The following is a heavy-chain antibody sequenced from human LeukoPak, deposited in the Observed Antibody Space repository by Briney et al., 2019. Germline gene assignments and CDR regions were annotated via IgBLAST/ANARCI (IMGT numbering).Heavy chain of an antibody. CDR2: IIPILGIA. CDR3: ARDGRASKSNQYFGMDL. D-gene: IGHD1-1*01. J-gene: IGHJ6*01. V-gene: IGHV1-69*04. CDR1: GGTFSSYA. Sequence: SVKVSCEASGGTFSSYAISWVRQAPGQGLEWMGRIIPILGIANYAQKFQGRVTITADKSTSTAYMELSSLRSEDTAVYYCARDGRASKSNQYFGMDLWARGTTVTVSS.